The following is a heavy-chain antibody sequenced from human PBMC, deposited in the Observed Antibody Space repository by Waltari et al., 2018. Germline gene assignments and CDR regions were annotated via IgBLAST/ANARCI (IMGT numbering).Heavy chain of an antibody. CDR3: ARDRGPDVNEAMGLDY. CDR1: GDSISRGSYY. Sequence: QVQLQESGPGLVKPSQTLSLTCTVSGDSISRGSYYWTWIRQPAGKGLEWIGHIYKSGSTNYNPSLKTRLSRAMNKSNNQLSLTLKSVTAADTAVYYCARDRGPDVNEAMGLDYWGQGTRVTVSS. D-gene: IGHD3-10*01. CDR2: IYKSGST. V-gene: IGHV4-61*02. J-gene: IGHJ4*02.